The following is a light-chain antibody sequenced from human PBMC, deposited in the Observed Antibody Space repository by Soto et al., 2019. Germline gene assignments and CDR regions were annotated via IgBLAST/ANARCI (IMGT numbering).Light chain of an antibody. J-gene: IGKJ1*01. Sequence: DIQMTQSPSTLSASVGDRVTITCRASQSISSWLAWYQQKPGKAPKLLIYDASSLESGVPSRFSGSGSGTEFTITISSLQPDDFATYYCQQYNSYSWTLGQGTKVDIK. CDR3: QQYNSYSWT. V-gene: IGKV1-5*01. CDR1: QSISSW. CDR2: DAS.